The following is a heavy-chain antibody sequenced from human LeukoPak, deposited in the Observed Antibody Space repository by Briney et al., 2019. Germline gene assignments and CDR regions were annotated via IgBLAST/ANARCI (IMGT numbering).Heavy chain of an antibody. D-gene: IGHD5-24*01. J-gene: IGHJ4*02. Sequence: HTGGSLRLSCAASGFTFSSYAMSWVRQAPGKGLDWVSAVSDIGRSTYYAESVKGRFTISRDNSKNTLYLHMNSLRAEDTAVYYCAKGGITTIKEGFDYWGQGTLVTVSS. CDR1: GFTFSSYA. CDR3: AKGGITTIKEGFDY. CDR2: VSDIGRST. V-gene: IGHV3-23*01.